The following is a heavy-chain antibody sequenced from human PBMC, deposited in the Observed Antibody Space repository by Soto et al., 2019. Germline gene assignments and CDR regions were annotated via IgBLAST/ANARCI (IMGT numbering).Heavy chain of an antibody. D-gene: IGHD6-19*01. CDR2: ISGSGGST. CDR3: TKGSSGWYERFDY. V-gene: IGHV3-23*01. Sequence: EVQLLESGGGLIQPGGSLILSCAASGFTFSSYAMSWVRQAPGKGLEWVSAISGSGGSTYYADSVKGRFTISRDNSKNQLYLQMNSLRAEDTAVYYCTKGSSGWYERFDYWGQGTLVTVSS. J-gene: IGHJ4*02. CDR1: GFTFSSYA.